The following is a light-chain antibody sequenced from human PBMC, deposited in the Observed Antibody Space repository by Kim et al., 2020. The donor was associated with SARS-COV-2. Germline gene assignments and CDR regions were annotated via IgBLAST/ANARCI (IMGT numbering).Light chain of an antibody. CDR2: WAS. CDR3: QQYNNWPPWT. V-gene: IGKV4-1*01. CDR1: QSVLYSSNNKNY. J-gene: IGKJ1*01. Sequence: TINCKSSQSVLYSSNNKNYLAWYQQKPGQPPKLLIYWASTRESGVPDRFSGSGSGTDFTLTISSLQAEDVAVYYCQQYNNWPPWTFGQGTKVDIK.